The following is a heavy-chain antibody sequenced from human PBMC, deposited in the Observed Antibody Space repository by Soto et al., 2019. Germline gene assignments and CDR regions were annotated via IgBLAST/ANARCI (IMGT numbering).Heavy chain of an antibody. V-gene: IGHV3-9*01. CDR1: GFTFDDYA. CDR3: AKDGSYDYIWGSYRHEEPNPIDY. CDR2: ISWNSGSI. J-gene: IGHJ4*02. Sequence: GGSLRLSCAASGFTFDDYAMHWVRQAPGKGLEWVSGISWNSGSIGYADSVKGRFTISRDNAKNSLYLQMNSLRAEDTALYYCAKDGSYDYIWGSYRHEEPNPIDYWGQGTLVIVSS. D-gene: IGHD3-16*02.